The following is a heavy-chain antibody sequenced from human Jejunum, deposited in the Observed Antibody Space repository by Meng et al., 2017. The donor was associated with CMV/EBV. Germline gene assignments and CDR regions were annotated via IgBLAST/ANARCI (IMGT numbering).Heavy chain of an antibody. V-gene: IGHV3-7*01. CDR2: IKQDGGEK. J-gene: IGHJ6*02. D-gene: IGHD2-21*01. Sequence: SGFTFHNYWMNWVRQAPGKELEWVANIKQDGGEKNYVDSVKGRFTISRDYAQNSLYLQMNSLRAEDTAVYYCARQKCGGDCDMDVWGQGTTVTVSS. CDR3: ARQKCGGDCDMDV. CDR1: GFTFHNYW.